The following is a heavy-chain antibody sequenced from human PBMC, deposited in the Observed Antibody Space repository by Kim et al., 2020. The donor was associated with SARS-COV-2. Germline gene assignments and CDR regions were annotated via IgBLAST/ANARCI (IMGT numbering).Heavy chain of an antibody. Sequence: SETLSLTCAVYGGSFSGYYWSWIRQPPGKGLEWIGEINHSGSTNYNPSLKSRVTISVDTYKNQISLKLSSVTAADTAVYYCARGVGYSSYGNWYYLARQG. CDR2: INHSGST. D-gene: IGHD5-12*01. J-gene: IGHJ5*02. CDR3: ARGVGYSSYGNWYYL. V-gene: IGHV4-34*01. CDR1: GGSFSGYY.